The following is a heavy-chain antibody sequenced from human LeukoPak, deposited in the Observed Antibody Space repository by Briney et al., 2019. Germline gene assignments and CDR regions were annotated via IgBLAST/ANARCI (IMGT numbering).Heavy chain of an antibody. CDR1: GFTFSSYA. V-gene: IGHV3-23*01. CDR3: AKERLVSHTAGFDS. Sequence: GGSLRLSCAASGFTFSSYAMSWVRQAPGKGLEWVSVISVSSGTTYYADSVKGRFTVSRDNSKSTLYLQMNSLRAEDTATYYCAKERLVSHTAGFDSWGQGTLVTVSS. D-gene: IGHD2-8*02. CDR2: ISVSSGTT. J-gene: IGHJ4*02.